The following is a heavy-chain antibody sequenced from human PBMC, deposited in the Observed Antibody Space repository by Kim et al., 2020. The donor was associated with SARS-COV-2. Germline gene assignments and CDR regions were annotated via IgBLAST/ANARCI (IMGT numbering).Heavy chain of an antibody. CDR3: ARGQSSSSRYFDL. V-gene: IGHV4-34*01. D-gene: IGHD6-6*01. J-gene: IGHJ2*01. Sequence: YNPSRKSRVTIAVDTSKNQFSLKLSSVTAADTAVYYCARGQSSSSRYFDLWGRGTLVTVSS.